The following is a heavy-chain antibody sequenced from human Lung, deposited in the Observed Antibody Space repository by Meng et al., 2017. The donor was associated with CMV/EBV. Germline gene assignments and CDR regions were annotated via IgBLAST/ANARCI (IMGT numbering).Heavy chain of an antibody. CDR2: INHSGST. CDR1: GGSFSGYY. Sequence: SETLSLXFAVFGGSFSGYYWSWIRQPPGKGLEWTGEINHSGSTNYNPSLKSRVTISVDTSKNQFSLKLSSVTAADTAVYYCARLRFLKWLPLDAFDIWGQGXMVTVSS. D-gene: IGHD3-3*01. J-gene: IGHJ3*02. V-gene: IGHV4-34*01. CDR3: ARLRFLKWLPLDAFDI.